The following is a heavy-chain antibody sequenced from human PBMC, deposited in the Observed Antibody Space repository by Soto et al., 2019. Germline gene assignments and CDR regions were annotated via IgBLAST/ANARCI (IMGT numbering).Heavy chain of an antibody. CDR2: ISSRASYT. CDR1: GFNFSNYY. J-gene: IGHJ5*02. Sequence: QLVEIGGGLVNPGESLRLSCAASGFNFSNYYMAWVRQAPGKGLEWISYISSRASYTKYADSVEGRFTVSRDNANGSLYLQMNSLRVADTGIYYCASRQPMLLLDTWGQGTLVTVSS. D-gene: IGHD2-2*01. CDR3: ASRQPMLLLDT. V-gene: IGHV3-11*06.